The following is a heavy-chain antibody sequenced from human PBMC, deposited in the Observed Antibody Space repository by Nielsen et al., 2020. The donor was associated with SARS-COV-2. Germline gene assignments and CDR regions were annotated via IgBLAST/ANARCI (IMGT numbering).Heavy chain of an antibody. CDR2: ISGSGGST. CDR3: AREVTGPWDY. V-gene: IGHV3-23*01. J-gene: IGHJ4*02. CDR1: GFTFSSYA. Sequence: GESLKISCAASGFTFSSYAMSWVRQAQGKGLEWVSAISGSGGSTYYADSVKGRFTISRDNSKNTLYLQMNSLRAEDTAVYYCAREVTGPWDYWGQGTLVTVSS.